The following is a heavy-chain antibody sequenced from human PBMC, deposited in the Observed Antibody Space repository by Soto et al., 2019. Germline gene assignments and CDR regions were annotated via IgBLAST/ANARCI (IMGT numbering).Heavy chain of an antibody. J-gene: IGHJ4*02. Sequence: SETLSLTCAVYGGTFSGYYWSWIRQPPGRGLEWIGEISHTGSTNYNPSLKSRVTISVDPSKNQFSLKLSSVTAADTAVYYCARELTSSWYIDYWGQGNLVTVSS. CDR3: ARELTSSWYIDY. V-gene: IGHV4-34*01. CDR2: ISHTGST. D-gene: IGHD6-13*01. CDR1: GGTFSGYY.